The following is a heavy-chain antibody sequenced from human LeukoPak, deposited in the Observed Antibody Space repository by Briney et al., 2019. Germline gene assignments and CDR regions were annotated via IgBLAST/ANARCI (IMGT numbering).Heavy chain of an antibody. V-gene: IGHV4-61*02. CDR2: IYTSGST. CDR3: ARDYGSGHDSLFHFDY. CDR1: GGSISSGSYY. D-gene: IGHD5-12*01. J-gene: IGHJ4*02. Sequence: SETLSLTCTASGGSISSGSYYWSWIRQPAGKGLEWIGRIYTSGSTNYNPSLESRVTISVDRSKNQFSLRLGSVTAADTAVYYCARDYGSGHDSLFHFDYWGQGTLVTVSS.